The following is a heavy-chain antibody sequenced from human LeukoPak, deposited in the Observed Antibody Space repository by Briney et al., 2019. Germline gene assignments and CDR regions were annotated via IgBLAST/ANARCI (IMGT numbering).Heavy chain of an antibody. CDR2: IRYDGSNK. J-gene: IGHJ5*02. CDR3: AKELGYCSSTSCYNWFDP. Sequence: GGSLRLSXAAAGFTFSSYGMHWVRQAPGKGLEWVAFIRYDGSNKYYADSVKGRFTISRDNSTKTLYLQMNSLRAEDTAVYYCAKELGYCSSTSCYNWFDPWGQGTLVTVSS. V-gene: IGHV3-30*02. CDR1: GFTFSSYG. D-gene: IGHD2-2*01.